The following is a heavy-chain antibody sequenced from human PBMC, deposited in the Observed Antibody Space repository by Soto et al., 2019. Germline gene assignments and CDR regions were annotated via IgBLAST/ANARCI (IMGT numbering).Heavy chain of an antibody. J-gene: IGHJ6*02. CDR2: IKSKTDGGTT. CDR3: TTRISSSSVGGALNYYYGMDV. D-gene: IGHD6-6*01. V-gene: IGHV3-15*01. CDR1: GFTFSNAW. Sequence: GGSLRLSCAASGFTFSNAWMSWVRQAPGKGLEWVGRIKSKTDGGTTDYAAPVKGRFTISRDDSKNTLYLQMNSLKTEDTAVYYCTTRISSSSVGGALNYYYGMDVWGQGTTVTVSS.